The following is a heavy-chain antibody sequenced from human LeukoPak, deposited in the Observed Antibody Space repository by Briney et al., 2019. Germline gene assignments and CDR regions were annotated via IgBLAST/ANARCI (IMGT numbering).Heavy chain of an antibody. Sequence: GGSLRLSCAASGFIFNNYGMSWVRQAPGKGLEWVSAIRGNADTTYYADSVKGRFTIFRDNYNNMLYLQMNSLRVEDAAVYYCAKGHGDASGYYYFDSWGQGTLVTVSS. J-gene: IGHJ4*02. CDR2: IRGNADTT. V-gene: IGHV3-23*01. CDR1: GFIFNNYG. D-gene: IGHD3-22*01. CDR3: AKGHGDASGYYYFDS.